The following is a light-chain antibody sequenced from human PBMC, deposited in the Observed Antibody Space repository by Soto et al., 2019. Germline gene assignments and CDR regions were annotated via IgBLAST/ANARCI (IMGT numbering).Light chain of an antibody. CDR1: KLGDKY. CDR2: QDN. CDR3: QAWDSSTYV. Sequence: SYELTQPPSVSVSPGQTASITCSGDKLGDKYACWYQQKPGQSPVLVIYQDNKRPSGIPERFSGFNSGNTATLTISGTQAMDEADYYCQAWDSSTYVFGTGTKLTVL. J-gene: IGLJ1*01. V-gene: IGLV3-1*01.